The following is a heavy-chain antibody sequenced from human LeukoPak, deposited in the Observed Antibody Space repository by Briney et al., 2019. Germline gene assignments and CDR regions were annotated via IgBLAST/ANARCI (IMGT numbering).Heavy chain of an antibody. CDR2: MSQSGST. CDR1: FGSVSTNTYV. V-gene: IGHV4-39*07. J-gene: IGHJ6*02. CDR3: ARLNYGGNSDSRGKYYYGMDV. Sequence: SETLSLTCSVSFGSVSTNTYVWGWVRQPPGKGLEWVGSMSQSGSTHYSPSLKSRVTISVDTSKNQFSLKLSSVTAADTAVYYCARLNYGGNSDSRGKYYYGMDVWGQGTTVTVSS. D-gene: IGHD4-23*01.